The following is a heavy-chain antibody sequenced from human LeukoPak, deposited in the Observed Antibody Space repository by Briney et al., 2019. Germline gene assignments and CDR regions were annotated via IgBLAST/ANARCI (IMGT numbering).Heavy chain of an antibody. J-gene: IGHJ5*02. CDR1: GGSFSGYY. Sequence: SETLSLTCAVYGGSFSGYYWSWIRQPPGKGLEWIGEINHSGSTNYNASLKSRVTISVDTSKNQFSLKLSSVTAADTAVYYCARDLSHYYGSGSSPAWGQGTLVTVSS. CDR2: INHSGST. CDR3: ARDLSHYYGSGSSPA. D-gene: IGHD3-10*01. V-gene: IGHV4-34*01.